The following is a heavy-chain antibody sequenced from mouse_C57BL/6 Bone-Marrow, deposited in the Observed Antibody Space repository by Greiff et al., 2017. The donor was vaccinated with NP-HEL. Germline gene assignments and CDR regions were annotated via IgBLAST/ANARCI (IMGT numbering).Heavy chain of an antibody. Sequence: EVQLVESGGGLVKPGGSLKLSCAASGFTFSSYAMSWVRQTPEQRLEWVATISDGGGYTYYPDNVKGRFTISRDNAKNNLYLQMSHLTSEDTAMYYCARDRRFAYWGQGTLVTVSA. CDR2: ISDGGGYT. J-gene: IGHJ3*01. CDR1: GFTFSSYA. CDR3: ARDRRFAY. V-gene: IGHV5-4*01.